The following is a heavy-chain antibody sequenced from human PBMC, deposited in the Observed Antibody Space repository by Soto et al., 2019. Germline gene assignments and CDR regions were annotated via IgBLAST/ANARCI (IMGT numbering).Heavy chain of an antibody. V-gene: IGHV1-2*02. CDR2: INPNGGAT. Sequence: ASVKVSCKASGYTFTGYYIHWMRQAPGQGLEWMGWINPNGGATNYAQNFQGRVTMTMDTSITTAYMEVRRLKSDDTALYYCARAIEKFYYFYYGMDLWGQGTTVTVSS. CDR3: ARAIEKFYYFYYGMDL. J-gene: IGHJ6*02. CDR1: GYTFTGYY.